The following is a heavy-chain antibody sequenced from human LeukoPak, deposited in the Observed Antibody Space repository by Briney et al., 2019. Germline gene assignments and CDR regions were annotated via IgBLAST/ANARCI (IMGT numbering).Heavy chain of an antibody. CDR2: ISGSGGST. V-gene: IGHV3-23*01. J-gene: IGHJ4*02. Sequence: GGSLRLSCAASGFTFSSYAMSWVRQAPGKGLEWVSGISGSGGSTYYADSVKGRFTISRDNAKNTLYLQMNSVRAEDTAVYYCARGNIAAAGIHYWGQGTLVIVSS. CDR3: ARGNIAAAGIHY. CDR1: GFTFSSYA. D-gene: IGHD6-13*01.